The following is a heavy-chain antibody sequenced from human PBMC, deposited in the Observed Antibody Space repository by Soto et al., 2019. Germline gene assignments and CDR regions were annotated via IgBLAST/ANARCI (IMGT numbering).Heavy chain of an antibody. CDR1: GFTFSSYA. J-gene: IGHJ6*03. CDR2: ISGSGGST. Sequence: GGSLRLSCAASGFTFSSYAMSWVRQAPGKGLEWVSAISGSGGSTYYADSVKGRFTISRDNSKNTLYLQMNSLRAEDTAVYYCASMGKSYCTNGVCSFMDVWGKGTTVTVSS. D-gene: IGHD2-8*01. CDR3: ASMGKSYCTNGVCSFMDV. V-gene: IGHV3-23*01.